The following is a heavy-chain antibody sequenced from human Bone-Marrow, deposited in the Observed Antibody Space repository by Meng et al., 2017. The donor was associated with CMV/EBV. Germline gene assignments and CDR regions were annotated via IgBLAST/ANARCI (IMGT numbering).Heavy chain of an antibody. Sequence: GESLKISCAASGFTFSSYWMDWVRQAPGKGLVWVSRIKSDGSSTTYADSVKGRFIISRDNAKNTLYLQMNSLRAEDTAVYYCARDLLGAGATLYYYYYGMDVWGQGTTVTVSS. J-gene: IGHJ6*02. CDR2: IKSDGSST. CDR1: GFTFSSYW. V-gene: IGHV3-74*01. CDR3: ARDLLGAGATLYYYYYGMDV. D-gene: IGHD1-26*01.